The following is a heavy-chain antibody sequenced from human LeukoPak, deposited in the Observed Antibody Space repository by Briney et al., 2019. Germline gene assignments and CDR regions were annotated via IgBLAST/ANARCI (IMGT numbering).Heavy chain of an antibody. CDR3: ARDAVSSSGYYSWFDP. CDR2: IWYDGSNK. D-gene: IGHD3-22*01. Sequence: GGSLRLSCAASGFTFSSYGMHWVRQAPGKGLEWVAVIWYDGSNKYYADSVKGRFTISRDNSKNTLYLQMNSLRAEDTAVYYCARDAVSSSGYYSWFDPWGQRTLVTVSS. V-gene: IGHV3-33*01. CDR1: GFTFSSYG. J-gene: IGHJ5*02.